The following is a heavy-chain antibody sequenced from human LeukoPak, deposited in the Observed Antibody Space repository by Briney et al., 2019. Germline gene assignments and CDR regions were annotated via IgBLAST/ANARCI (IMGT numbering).Heavy chain of an antibody. V-gene: IGHV4-61*02. CDR1: GGSISSGSYY. D-gene: IGHD2-15*01. CDR3: AREQLGYCSGGSCYTRGYYYYYMDV. Sequence: PSQTLSLTCTVSGGSISSGSYYWSWIRQPAGKGLEWIGPIYTSGSTNYNPSLKSRVTISVDTSKNQFSLKLSSVTAADTAVYYCAREQLGYCSGGSCYTRGYYYYYMDVWGKGTTVTVSS. J-gene: IGHJ6*03. CDR2: IYTSGST.